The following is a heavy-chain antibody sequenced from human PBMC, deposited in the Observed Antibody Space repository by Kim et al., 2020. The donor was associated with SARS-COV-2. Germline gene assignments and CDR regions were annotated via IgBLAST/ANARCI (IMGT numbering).Heavy chain of an antibody. D-gene: IGHD1-26*01. V-gene: IGHV3-43D*03. J-gene: IGHJ4*03. CDR3: AKYGGAYLSNLDY. Sequence: GGSLRLSCAASGFTFDDYAIHWVRQSPGKGLEWVSLITWDGRNTYYADSVRGRFTISRDNSDNTVYLQMTSPRPEDTAWYFCAKYGGAYLSNLDYWGQGT. CDR1: GFTFDDYA. CDR2: ITWDGRNT.